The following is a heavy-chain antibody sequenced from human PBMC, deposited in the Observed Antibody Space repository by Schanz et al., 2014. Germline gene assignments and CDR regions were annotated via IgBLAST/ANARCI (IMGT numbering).Heavy chain of an antibody. J-gene: IGHJ4*02. CDR2: INQDASEK. CDR1: GSTFSNYW. Sequence: EVQLVESGGGLVQPGGSLRLSCAVSGSTFSNYWMTWVRQAPGKGLEWVANINQDASEKYYVDSVKGRFTVSRDNAKNSLFLQMNSLRAEDTAVYYCARDKGGYYPFDYWGRGTLVTVSS. CDR3: ARDKGGYYPFDY. D-gene: IGHD3-3*01. V-gene: IGHV3-7*01.